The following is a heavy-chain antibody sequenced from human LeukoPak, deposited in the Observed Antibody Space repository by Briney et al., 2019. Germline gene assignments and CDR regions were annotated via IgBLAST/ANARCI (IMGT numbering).Heavy chain of an antibody. Sequence: GGSLRLSCAASGFTFSSYDMHWVHQATGKGLEWVSAIGTAGDTYYPGSVKGRFTISRENAKNSLYLQMNSLRAGDTAVYYCARGSYSGPRSLPTDYWGQGTLVTVSS. CDR2: IGTAGDT. CDR3: ARGSYSGPRSLPTDY. J-gene: IGHJ4*02. CDR1: GFTFSSYD. V-gene: IGHV3-13*01. D-gene: IGHD1-26*01.